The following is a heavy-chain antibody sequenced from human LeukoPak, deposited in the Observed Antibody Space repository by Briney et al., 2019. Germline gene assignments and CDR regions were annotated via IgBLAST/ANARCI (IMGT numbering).Heavy chain of an antibody. Sequence: PGGSLRLSCAASGFTFSNHWMSWVRQAPGKGLEWVANIKQDGSEKYYVDSVKGRFTISRDNAKNSLYLQINSLRAEDTAIYYCARRGYSDSSGYDYWGQGTLVTVSS. CDR2: IKQDGSEK. D-gene: IGHD3-22*01. CDR1: GFTFSNHW. V-gene: IGHV3-7*01. CDR3: ARRGYSDSSGYDY. J-gene: IGHJ4*02.